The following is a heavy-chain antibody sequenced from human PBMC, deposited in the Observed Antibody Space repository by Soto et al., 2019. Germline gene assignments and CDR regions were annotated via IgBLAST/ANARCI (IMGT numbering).Heavy chain of an antibody. CDR2: IYYSGST. Sequence: SETLSLTCTVSGGSISSSSYYWGWIRQPPGKGLEWIGSIYYSGSTYYNPSLKSRVTISVDTSKNQFSLKLSSVTAADTAVYYCARAYYDILTGYYIAQFYYFDYWGQGTLVTVSS. D-gene: IGHD3-9*01. CDR3: ARAYYDILTGYYIAQFYYFDY. CDR1: GGSISSSSYY. J-gene: IGHJ4*02. V-gene: IGHV4-39*01.